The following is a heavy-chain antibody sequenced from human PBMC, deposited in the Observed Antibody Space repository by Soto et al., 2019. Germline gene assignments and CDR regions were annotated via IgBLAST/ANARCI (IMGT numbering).Heavy chain of an antibody. D-gene: IGHD2-2*01. J-gene: IGHJ4*02. CDR2: IYYSGNT. V-gene: IGHV4-59*01. CDR1: SGSISSSY. Sequence: QVQLQESGPGLVKPSETLSLTCTVSSGSISSSYWNWIRQPPGKGLEWIGSIYYSGNTNYSPSLKSRVTISVDTSKKQFSLKLTSVTAADTAMYYCARGYCSSTSCYEFDYWGQGTLVTVSS. CDR3: ARGYCSSTSCYEFDY.